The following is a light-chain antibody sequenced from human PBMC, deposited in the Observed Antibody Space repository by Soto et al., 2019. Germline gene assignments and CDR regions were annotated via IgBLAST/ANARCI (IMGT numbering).Light chain of an antibody. Sequence: DIVMTQSPDSLAVSLGERATINCKSSQSVLSSSNNNNYLAWYQQKAGQPHKGLFYWASIRDSGVPDRFSGIGSGTHFTLTISSLRAEDVAVYYCQQYYSTPFPCGPGTKVHIK. CDR2: WAS. CDR3: QQYYSTPFP. J-gene: IGKJ3*01. V-gene: IGKV4-1*01. CDR1: QSVLSSSNNNNY.